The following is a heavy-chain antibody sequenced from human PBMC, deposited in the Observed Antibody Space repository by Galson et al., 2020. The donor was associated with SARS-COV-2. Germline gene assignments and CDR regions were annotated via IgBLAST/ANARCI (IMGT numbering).Heavy chain of an antibody. J-gene: IGHJ4*02. CDR2: ISGSGGST. CDR1: GFTFSSYA. Sequence: GGSLRLSCAASGFTFSSYAMSWVRQAPGKGLEWVSAISGSGGSTYYADSVKGRFTISRDNSKNTLYLQMNSLRAEDTAVYYCASWAPVGVVGPAAILYWGQGTLVTVSS. CDR3: ASWAPVGVVGPAAILY. V-gene: IGHV3-23*01. D-gene: IGHD2-2*02.